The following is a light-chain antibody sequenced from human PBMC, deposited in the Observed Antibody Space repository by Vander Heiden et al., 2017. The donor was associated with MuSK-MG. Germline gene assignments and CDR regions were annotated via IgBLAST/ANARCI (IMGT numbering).Light chain of an antibody. CDR3: AAWDDSRNAVV. J-gene: IGLJ2*01. Sequence: QPVLPPPPSEPGTPGPTLTLSRSVSWYQQVPQATPRVLIYRSDQRPSGVPDRCSGAKSGTSAALAISGLQSEDEADYYCAAWDDSRNAVVFGGGTKLTVL. V-gene: IGLV1-44*01. CDR2: RSD.